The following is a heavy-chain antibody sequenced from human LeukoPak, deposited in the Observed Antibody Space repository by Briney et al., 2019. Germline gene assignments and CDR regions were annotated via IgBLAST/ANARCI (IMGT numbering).Heavy chain of an antibody. CDR2: ISYDGSNK. CDR1: GFTFSSYA. CDR3: AKDLHPTAMDNANFDY. Sequence: GGSLRLSCAASGFTFSSYAMHWVRQAPGKGLEWVAVISYDGSNKYYADSVKGRFTISRDNSKNTLYLQMNSLRAEDTAVYYCAKDLHPTAMDNANFDYWGQGTLVTVSS. V-gene: IGHV3-30-3*01. D-gene: IGHD5-18*01. J-gene: IGHJ4*02.